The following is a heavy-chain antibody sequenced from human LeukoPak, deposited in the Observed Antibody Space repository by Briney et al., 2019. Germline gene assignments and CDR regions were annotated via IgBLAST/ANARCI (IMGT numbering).Heavy chain of an antibody. J-gene: IGHJ4*02. CDR3: ARSRYYYDSSGYYYRLYYFDY. CDR1: RFTFNSYT. CDR2: ISSSSNYI. Sequence: GGSLRLSCAAPRFTFNSYTMNWVRQAPGKGLEWVSSISSSSNYIYYADSVKGRFTISRDNAKNSLYLQMKSLRAEDTAVYYCARSRYYYDSSGYYYRLYYFDYWGQGTLVTVSS. V-gene: IGHV3-21*01. D-gene: IGHD3-22*01.